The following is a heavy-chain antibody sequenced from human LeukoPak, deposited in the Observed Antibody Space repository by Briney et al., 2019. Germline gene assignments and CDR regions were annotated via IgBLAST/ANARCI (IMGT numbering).Heavy chain of an antibody. D-gene: IGHD1-26*01. CDR2: IYSTGST. CDR1: GGPISSYY. V-gene: IGHV4-4*07. Sequence: SETLSLTCTVSGGPISSYYWSWIRQPAGKGLEWIGRIYSTGSTNYKPSLKSRVTMSVDTSKNKFSLKLSSVTAADTAVYYCARASGNYPTGYYYYYYMDVWGKGTTVTVSS. CDR3: ARASGNYPTGYYYYYYMDV. J-gene: IGHJ6*03.